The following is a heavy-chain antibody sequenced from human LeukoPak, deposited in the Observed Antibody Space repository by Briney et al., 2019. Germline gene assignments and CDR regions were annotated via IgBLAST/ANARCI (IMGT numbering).Heavy chain of an antibody. D-gene: IGHD1-26*01. CDR2: MSSDGNAM. J-gene: IGHJ4*02. CDR3: VRESEYDFDHSASFHY. V-gene: IGHV3-30-3*01. CDR1: GFTLTAYL. Sequence: GRSLRLSCAASGFTLTAYLIHWVRQAPGKGLEWVAVMSSDGNAMFYADSVKGRFTISRDNSKNTLYLQMNSLRAEDTAVYYCVRESEYDFDHSASFHYWGQGTLVTVSS.